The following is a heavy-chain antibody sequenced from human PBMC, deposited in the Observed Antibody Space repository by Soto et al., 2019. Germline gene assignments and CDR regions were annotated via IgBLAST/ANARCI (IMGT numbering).Heavy chain of an antibody. V-gene: IGHV5-51*01. D-gene: IGHD2-2*01. CDR1: GYSFTSYW. Sequence: GESLKISCRGSGYSFTSYWIGWVRQMPGKGLECMGIIYPGDSDTRYSPSFQGQVTISADKSISTAYLQWSSLKASDTAMYYCASSIVLVPAARYYYYYGMDVWGQGTTVTVS. J-gene: IGHJ6*02. CDR3: ASSIVLVPAARYYYYYGMDV. CDR2: IYPGDSDT.